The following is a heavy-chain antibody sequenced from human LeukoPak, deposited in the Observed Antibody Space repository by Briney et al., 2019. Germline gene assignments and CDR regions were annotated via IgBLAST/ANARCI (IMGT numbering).Heavy chain of an antibody. J-gene: IGHJ6*02. CDR3: ARDLGIVYYYGMDV. CDR2: INNSSRYI. D-gene: IGHD7-27*01. CDR1: GFTFSSYG. Sequence: PGGSLRLSCAASGFTFSSYGMHWVRQAPGKGLEWVSSINNSSRYISYADSVNGRFTISRDNAKNSLYLQMNSLRAEDTAVYYCARDLGIVYYYGMDVWGQGTTVIVSS. V-gene: IGHV3-21*01.